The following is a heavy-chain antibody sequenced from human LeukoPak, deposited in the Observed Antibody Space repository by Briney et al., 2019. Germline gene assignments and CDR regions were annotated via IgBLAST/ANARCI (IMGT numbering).Heavy chain of an antibody. V-gene: IGHV1-2*02. J-gene: IGHJ6*02. D-gene: IGHD2-2*01. Sequence: ASVKVSCKASGYTFTGYYMHWVRQAPGQGLEWMGWINPNSGGTNYAQKVQGRVTMTRDTSISTAYMELSRLRSDDTAVYYCARDARNIVVVPAAMHRYYYYGMDVWGQGTTVTVSS. CDR3: ARDARNIVVVPAAMHRYYYYGMDV. CDR2: INPNSGGT. CDR1: GYTFTGYY.